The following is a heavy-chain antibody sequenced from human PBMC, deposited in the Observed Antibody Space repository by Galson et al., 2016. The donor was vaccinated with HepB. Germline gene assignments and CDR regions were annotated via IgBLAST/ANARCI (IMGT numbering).Heavy chain of an antibody. CDR2: IHYDGAT. J-gene: IGHJ4*02. CDR1: GGSISIYDRY. Sequence: SETLSLTCTVSGGSISIYDRYWTWIRQPPGAGLEWIGSIHYDGATYYKPSLKSRITISVDTSKNQFSLRLNSVTPEDTAVYYCARGTRAVFDYWGQGTLVTVSS. CDR3: ARGTRAVFDY. D-gene: IGHD1-1*01. V-gene: IGHV4-39*01.